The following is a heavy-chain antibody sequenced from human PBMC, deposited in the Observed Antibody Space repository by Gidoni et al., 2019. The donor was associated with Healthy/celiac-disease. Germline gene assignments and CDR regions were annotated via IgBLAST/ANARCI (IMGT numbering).Heavy chain of an antibody. CDR2: IYYSGST. D-gene: IGHD2-21*01. CDR1: GGSISSSSYY. CDR3: ARPIGRKGVRFDY. Sequence: QLQLQESGPGLVKPSEPLSLTCTVAGGSISSSSYYWGWIRQPPGKGLEWIGSIYYSGSTYYNPSLKSRVTISVDTSKNQFSLKLSSVTAADTAVYYCARPIGRKGVRFDYWGQGTLVTVSS. J-gene: IGHJ4*02. V-gene: IGHV4-39*01.